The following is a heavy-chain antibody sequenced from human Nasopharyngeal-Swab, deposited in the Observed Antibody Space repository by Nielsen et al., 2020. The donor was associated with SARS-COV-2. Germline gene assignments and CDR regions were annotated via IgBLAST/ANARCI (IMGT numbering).Heavy chain of an antibody. CDR2: IYPGDSDT. Sequence: GESLKISCPGSGYIFANYWIAWVRQMPGIGLEWMGMIYPGDSDTRYSPSFQGQVTISADKSISTAYLQWSSLKASDTAMYYCVRPEGVATSFKYYFQYGMDVWGQGTMVTVPS. V-gene: IGHV5-51*01. D-gene: IGHD5-12*01. CDR1: GYIFANYW. CDR3: VRPEGVATSFKYYFQYGMDV. J-gene: IGHJ6*02.